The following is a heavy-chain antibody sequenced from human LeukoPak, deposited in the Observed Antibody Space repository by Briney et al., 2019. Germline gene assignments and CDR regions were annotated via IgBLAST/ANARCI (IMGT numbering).Heavy chain of an antibody. CDR1: GGSISSSSYY. Sequence: SDTLSLTCTVSGGSISSSSYYWGWIRQPPGKGLEWIGSIYYSGSTYYNPSLKSRVTISVDTSKNQFSLKLSSVTAADTAVYYCASWYYDFWSGYRRGDYFDYWGQGTLVTVSS. V-gene: IGHV4-39*01. D-gene: IGHD3-3*01. CDR2: IYYSGST. CDR3: ASWYYDFWSGYRRGDYFDY. J-gene: IGHJ4*02.